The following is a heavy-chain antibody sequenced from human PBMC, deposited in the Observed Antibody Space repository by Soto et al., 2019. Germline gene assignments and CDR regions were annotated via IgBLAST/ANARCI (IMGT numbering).Heavy chain of an antibody. D-gene: IGHD1-1*01. Sequence: PGGSLRLSCAVSGLTFSTDEMNWVRQAPGKGLEWLAYISYTSTTIKYADSVKGRFAVSRDNAKKSLYLQMNNLRAEDTAIYYCVREGGSRAFDSGGQGTLVTVSS. CDR1: GLTFSTDE. CDR2: ISYTSTTI. CDR3: VREGGSRAFDS. V-gene: IGHV3-48*03. J-gene: IGHJ4*02.